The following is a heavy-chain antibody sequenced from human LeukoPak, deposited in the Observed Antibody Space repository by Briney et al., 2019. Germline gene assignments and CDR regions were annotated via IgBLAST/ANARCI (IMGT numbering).Heavy chain of an antibody. J-gene: IGHJ6*03. Sequence: GGSLRLSCVVSGFTFNNYGMNWVRQAPGKGLDWVSYISASRNSIFYADSVKGRFTISRDNAMNSLYLQLNSLRAEDMAVYYCARLWIRGGWALWDYMDVWGKGTTVTISS. CDR2: ISASRNSI. CDR1: GFTFNNYG. V-gene: IGHV3-48*01. CDR3: ARLWIRGGWALWDYMDV. D-gene: IGHD5-18*01.